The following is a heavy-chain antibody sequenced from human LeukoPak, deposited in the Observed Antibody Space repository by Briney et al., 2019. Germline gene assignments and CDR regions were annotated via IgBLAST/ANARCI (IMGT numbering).Heavy chain of an antibody. CDR3: ASGTFDGPLYGTYWYFHV. V-gene: IGHV4-59*01. Sequence: SETLSLTCAVSGASINNNYWTWVRQPPGKGLEWIGYIYSNGNTNYNPSLKGRVTISIETCKNQFSLQLPSVTAADTAVYYCASGTFDGPLYGTYWYFHVWGRGTLVTVSS. CDR2: IYSNGNT. J-gene: IGHJ2*01. CDR1: GASINNNY. D-gene: IGHD1-14*01.